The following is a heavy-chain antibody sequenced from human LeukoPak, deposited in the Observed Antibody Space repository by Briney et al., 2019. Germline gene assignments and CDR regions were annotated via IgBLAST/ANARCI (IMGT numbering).Heavy chain of an antibody. Sequence: GASVKVSCKASGYTFTGYYMHWVRQAPGQGLEWMGRINPNSGGTNYAQKFQGRVTMTRDTSIHTAYMELSGLRSDDTAVYYCASSTWLLKLDYWGQGTLVTVSS. D-gene: IGHD3-9*01. CDR1: GYTFTGYY. J-gene: IGHJ4*02. V-gene: IGHV1-2*06. CDR3: ASSTWLLKLDY. CDR2: INPNSGGT.